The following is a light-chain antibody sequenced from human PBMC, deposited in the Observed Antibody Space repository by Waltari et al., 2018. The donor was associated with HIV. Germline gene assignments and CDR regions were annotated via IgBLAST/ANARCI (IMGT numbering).Light chain of an antibody. V-gene: IGLV10-54*04. CDR1: SNNVGNQG. Sequence: QAGLTQPTSVSKGMRQTATLTCTGNSNNVGNQGAAWLQQHQGHPPKLLSYRDNKRPSGISEGFSASRSGNTASLTITGVQPEDEADYFCATWDISLSAVVFGGGTTLTVL. CDR2: RDN. J-gene: IGLJ2*01. CDR3: ATWDISLSAVV.